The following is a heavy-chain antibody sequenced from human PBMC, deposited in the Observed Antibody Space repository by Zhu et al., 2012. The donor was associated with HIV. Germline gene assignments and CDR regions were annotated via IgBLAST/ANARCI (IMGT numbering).Heavy chain of an antibody. Sequence: QVQLQESGPGLVKPSETLSLTCAVSGSSIISTYYWGWTRQPPGKGLEWIGSIYHSETTYYNPSLKSRVTISIDTANNQFSLKLSSVTAADTAVYYCARHSWTATDYFDYWGQGTLVTVSS. CDR1: GSSIISTYY. D-gene: IGHD3-3*02. CDR2: IYHSETT. J-gene: IGHJ4*02. V-gene: IGHV4-38-2*01. CDR3: ARHSWTATDYFDY.